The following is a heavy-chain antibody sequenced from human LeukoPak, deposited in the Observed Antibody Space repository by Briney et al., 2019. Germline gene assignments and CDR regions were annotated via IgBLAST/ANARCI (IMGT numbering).Heavy chain of an antibody. CDR2: IIPIFGTP. Sequence: GASVKVSCKASGGTFSNCGISWVRQAPGQGLEWMGGIIPIFGTPKYEEKFQGRVTITADEASNIVYMELTSLRLEDTALYFCAGGDTVAVTGSTESWGQGTLVTVSS. J-gene: IGHJ5*02. D-gene: IGHD6-19*01. CDR3: AGGDTVAVTGSTES. V-gene: IGHV1-69*13. CDR1: GGTFSNCG.